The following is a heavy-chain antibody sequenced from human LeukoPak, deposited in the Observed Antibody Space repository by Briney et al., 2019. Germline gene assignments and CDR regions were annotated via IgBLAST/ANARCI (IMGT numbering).Heavy chain of an antibody. J-gene: IGHJ4*02. Sequence: ASVKVSCKASGYTFTSYGISWVRQAPGQGGEGMGWISSYNRNTNYPPTLQAIVTITTPTSTTTPYMELRSLTSDDTAVYYCARGGSDIVATIEPYFDYWGQGTLVTVSS. CDR2: ISSYNRNT. V-gene: IGHV1-18*01. CDR1: GYTFTSYG. D-gene: IGHD5-12*01. CDR3: ARGGSDIVATIEPYFDY.